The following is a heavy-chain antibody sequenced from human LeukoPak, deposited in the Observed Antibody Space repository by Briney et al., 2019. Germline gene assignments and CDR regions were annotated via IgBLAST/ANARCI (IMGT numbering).Heavy chain of an antibody. V-gene: IGHV3-74*01. CDR2: INIDATSI. Sequence: GGSLRLSCAAPRFIFSSYWMHWVRQAPGKGLVWVLRINIDATSISYADSVKGRFTISRDNAKNTLFLQMNSLRVEDTAVYYCARDRVNKDYDFWSIHTRGNAFDIWGQGTMVTVSS. J-gene: IGHJ3*02. CDR1: RFIFSSYW. D-gene: IGHD3-3*01. CDR3: ARDRVNKDYDFWSIHTRGNAFDI.